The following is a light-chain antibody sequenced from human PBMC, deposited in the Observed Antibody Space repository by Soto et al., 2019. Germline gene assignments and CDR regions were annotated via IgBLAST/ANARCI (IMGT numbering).Light chain of an antibody. CDR3: QHSYSTPLT. J-gene: IGKJ4*01. V-gene: IGKV1-39*01. CDR1: QNVKTS. Sequence: DIQMTQSPSSLSASVGDRVTITCRASQNVKTSLNWYQQKPGKAPKALIYAVSSFQDGVTSRFSVSGSWSDFTLSISGLLPEDVAKYDCQHSYSTPLTVGGGTSVEIK. CDR2: AVS.